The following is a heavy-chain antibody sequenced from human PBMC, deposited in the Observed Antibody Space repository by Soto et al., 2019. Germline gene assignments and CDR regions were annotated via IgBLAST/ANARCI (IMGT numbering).Heavy chain of an antibody. CDR1: GGTFSSYA. V-gene: IGHV1-69*13. CDR2: IIPIFGTA. D-gene: IGHD6-19*01. CDR3: AREPNSSGWYRNWFDP. J-gene: IGHJ5*02. Sequence: SVKVSCKASGGTFSSYAISWLRQAPGQGLEWMGGIIPIFGTANYAQKFQGRVTITADESTSTAYMELSSLRSEDTVVYYCAREPNSSGWYRNWFDPWGQGTLVTVSS.